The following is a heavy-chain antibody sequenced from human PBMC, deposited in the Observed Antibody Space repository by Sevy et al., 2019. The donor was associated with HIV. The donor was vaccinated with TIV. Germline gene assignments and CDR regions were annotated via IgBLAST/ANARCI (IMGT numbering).Heavy chain of an antibody. J-gene: IGHJ6*02. Sequence: ASVKVSCEASGGTFSSYAISWVRQAPGQGLEWMGRIIPILGIANYPQKFQGRVTITADKSTSTAYMELSSLRSEDTAVYYCARAIVVVVAATWELGEAYGMDVWGQGTTVTVSS. CDR2: IIPILGIA. CDR1: GGTFSSYA. CDR3: ARAIVVVVAATWELGEAYGMDV. D-gene: IGHD2-15*01. V-gene: IGHV1-69*04.